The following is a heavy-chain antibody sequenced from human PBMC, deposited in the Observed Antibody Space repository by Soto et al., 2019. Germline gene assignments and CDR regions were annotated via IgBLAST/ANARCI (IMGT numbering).Heavy chain of an antibody. D-gene: IGHD6-13*01. Sequence: SETLSLTCTVSGGSMIAYYWNWMRQPPGKGLQWIGYTYYSGSTTYNPSLKSRVTISVDSSKNQFSLKLDSVTPADTAVYYCARVRGTAGKRYFDYWGPGTLVTVFS. J-gene: IGHJ4*02. CDR1: GGSMIAYY. V-gene: IGHV4-59*01. CDR3: ARVRGTAGKRYFDY. CDR2: TYYSGST.